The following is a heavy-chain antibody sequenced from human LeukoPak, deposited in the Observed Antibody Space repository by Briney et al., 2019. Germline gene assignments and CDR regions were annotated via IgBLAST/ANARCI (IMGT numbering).Heavy chain of an antibody. CDR2: IYYSGST. V-gene: IGHV4-39*07. J-gene: IGHJ4*02. CDR3: ARARDSSGYSDY. Sequence: SETLSLTCTVSGGSISSSSYYWGWIRQPPGKGLEWIGSIYYSGSTYYNPSLKSRVTISVDTSKNQFSLKLSSVTAAGTAAYYCARARDSSGYSDYWGQGTLVTVSS. D-gene: IGHD3-22*01. CDR1: GGSISSSSYY.